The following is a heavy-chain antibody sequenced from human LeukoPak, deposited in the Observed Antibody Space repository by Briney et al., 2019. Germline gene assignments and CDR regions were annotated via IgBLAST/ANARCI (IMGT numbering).Heavy chain of an antibody. D-gene: IGHD3-10*01. V-gene: IGHV5-51*01. Sequence: GESLKISCKASGYRFTTDYIGWVRQMPGKGLEWMGIIYPGDSHTRYSPSLQGQVTFSADKSITTAYLQWSSLKASDTAMYYCARQGEGGPRGYGAFDIWGQGTMVTVSS. CDR2: IYPGDSHT. CDR3: ARQGEGGPRGYGAFDI. J-gene: IGHJ3*02. CDR1: GYRFTTDY.